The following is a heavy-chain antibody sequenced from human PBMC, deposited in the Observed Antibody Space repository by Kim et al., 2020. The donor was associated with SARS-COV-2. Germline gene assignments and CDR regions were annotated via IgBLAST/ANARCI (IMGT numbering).Heavy chain of an antibody. D-gene: IGHD2-15*01. CDR3: ARDLSCLRAFDI. V-gene: IGHV4-31*02. Sequence: YYNPSLKSRVTISVDTSKNQFSLKLSSVTAADTAVYYCARDLSCLRAFDIWGQGTMVTVSS. J-gene: IGHJ3*02.